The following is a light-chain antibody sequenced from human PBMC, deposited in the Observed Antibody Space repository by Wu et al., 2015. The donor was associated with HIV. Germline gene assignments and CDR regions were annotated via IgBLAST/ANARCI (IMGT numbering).Light chain of an antibody. Sequence: DIQMTQSPSSLSASVGDRVTITCRASQGISNSLAWYQQKPGKAPKLLVYVASTLESGVPSRFSSSGSGTDYTLTISSLQPEDSATYYCQQYYSTRWTFGQGTKVEIK. CDR3: QQYYSTRWT. CDR2: VAS. CDR1: QGISNS. J-gene: IGKJ1*01. V-gene: IGKV1-NL1*01.